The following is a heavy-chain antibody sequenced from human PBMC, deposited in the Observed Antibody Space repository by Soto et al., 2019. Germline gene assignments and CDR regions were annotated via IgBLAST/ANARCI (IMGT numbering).Heavy chain of an antibody. CDR2: IIPIVGTG. J-gene: IGHJ6*02. CDR1: GGSFSSYA. V-gene: IGHV1-69*01. CDR3: ARDLRAAGRPGMDL. D-gene: IGHD6-13*01. Sequence: QVQLVQSGAEVKKPGSSVKVSCKASGGSFSSYAISWVRQAPGQGLEWMGGIIPIVGTGNYAQNFQGRVTITADESTRPAYMELSSLRSEDTAMYSYARDLRAAGRPGMDLWGPGTTVTVSS.